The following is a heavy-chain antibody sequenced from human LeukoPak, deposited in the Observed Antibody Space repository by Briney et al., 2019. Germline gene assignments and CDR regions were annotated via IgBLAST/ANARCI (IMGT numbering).Heavy chain of an antibody. CDR2: IYTSGTT. CDR1: GGSISSGSYY. D-gene: IGHD3-16*01. CDR3: ARGTLRALRLGEFDY. J-gene: IGHJ4*02. Sequence: SETLSLTCTVSGGSISSGSYYRSWIRQAAGKGLEWIGRIYTSGTTNYNPSLKSRVTISIDTSKNQFSLKLSSVTAADTAVYYCARGTLRALRLGEFDYWGQGTLVTVSS. V-gene: IGHV4-61*02.